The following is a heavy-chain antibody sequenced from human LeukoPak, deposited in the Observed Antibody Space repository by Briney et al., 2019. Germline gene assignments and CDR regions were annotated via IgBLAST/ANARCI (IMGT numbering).Heavy chain of an antibody. Sequence: SETLSLTCIVSGGSISSISSNNYHWGWIRQPPGKGLEWIGSIYYSGSTYYNPSLKSRVTISVDTSKNQFSLKLSSVTAADTAVYYCARGKRPFDPWGQGTLVTVSS. J-gene: IGHJ5*02. CDR1: GGSISSISSNNYH. CDR3: ARGKRPFDP. CDR2: IYYSGST. V-gene: IGHV4-39*01.